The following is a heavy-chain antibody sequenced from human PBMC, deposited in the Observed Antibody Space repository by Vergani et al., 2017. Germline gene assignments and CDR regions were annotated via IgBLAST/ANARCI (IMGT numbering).Heavy chain of an antibody. CDR2: IYYSGST. CDR1: GGSISGYY. J-gene: IGHJ5*02. CDR3: ARWLYSGSPNWFDP. D-gene: IGHD1-26*01. Sequence: QVQLQESGPRLVKTSESLSLTCTVSGGSISGYYWSWIRQPPGKGLEWIGYIYYSGSTNYNPSLKSRVNISVDTSKNQFSLKLSSVTAADTAVYYCARWLYSGSPNWFDPWGQGTLVIVSS. V-gene: IGHV4-59*01.